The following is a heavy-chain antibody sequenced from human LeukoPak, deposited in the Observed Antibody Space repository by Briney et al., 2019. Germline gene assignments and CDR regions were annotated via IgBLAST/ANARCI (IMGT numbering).Heavy chain of an antibody. J-gene: IGHJ4*02. V-gene: IGHV1-2*02. Sequence: GASVTVSCKTSGYTFTSYYMHWVRQAPGQGLEWMGWINPKSGGTNYAQKFQGRVTMTRDTSISTAYMELNSLRSDDTAVYYCARDRNGYSYGYSLFDYWGQGTLVSVST. CDR3: ARDRNGYSYGYSLFDY. CDR2: INPKSGGT. D-gene: IGHD5-18*01. CDR1: GYTFTSYY.